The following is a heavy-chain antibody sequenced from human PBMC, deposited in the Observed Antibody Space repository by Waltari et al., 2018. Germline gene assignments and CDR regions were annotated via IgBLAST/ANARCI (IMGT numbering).Heavy chain of an antibody. CDR1: GGSFSGYY. J-gene: IGHJ4*02. V-gene: IGHV4-34*01. D-gene: IGHD1-1*01. Sequence: QVQLQQWGAGLLKPSETLSLTCAVYGGSFSGYYWSWIRQPPGKGLEWIGEINHSGSTNYNPSLKSRVTISVDTSKNQFSLKLSSVTAADTAVYYCARVELGRRFDYWGQGTLVTVSS. CDR3: ARVELGRRFDY. CDR2: INHSGST.